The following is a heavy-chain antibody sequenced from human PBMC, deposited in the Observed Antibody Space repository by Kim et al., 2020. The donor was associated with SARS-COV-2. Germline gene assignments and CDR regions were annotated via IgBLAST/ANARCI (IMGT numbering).Heavy chain of an antibody. V-gene: IGHV3-30*15. J-gene: IGHJ4*02. Sequence: DTVKGRSTISRANTKNTLYLQMSSRRAEDTAVYYGARGNYGDSPPFPFDYWGQGTLVTVSS. CDR3: ARGNYGDSPPFPFDY. D-gene: IGHD4-17*01.